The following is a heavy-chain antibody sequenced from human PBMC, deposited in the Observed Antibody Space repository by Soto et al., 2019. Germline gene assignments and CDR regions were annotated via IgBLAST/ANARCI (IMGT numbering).Heavy chain of an antibody. D-gene: IGHD6-13*01. CDR1: GFTVSSNY. CDR3: ARERRYSRAYYYYGMDV. V-gene: IGHV3-53*01. J-gene: IGHJ6*02. Sequence: GGSLRLSCAASGFTVSSNYMSWVRQAPGKGLEWVSVIYSGGSTYYADSVKGRFTISRDNSKNTLYLQMNSLRAEDTAVYYCARERRYSRAYYYYGMDVWGQGTTVTVSS. CDR2: IYSGGST.